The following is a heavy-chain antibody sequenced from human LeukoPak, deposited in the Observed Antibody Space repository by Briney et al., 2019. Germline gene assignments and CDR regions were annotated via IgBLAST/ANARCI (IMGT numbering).Heavy chain of an antibody. CDR3: TTLTYYYDSSGYYS. CDR2: IKSKTDGGTT. D-gene: IGHD3-22*01. Sequence: GGSLRLSCAASGFTFSNAWMSRVRQAPGKGLEWVGRIKSKTDGGTTDYAAPVKGRFTISRDDSKNTLYLQMNSLKTEDTAVYYCTTLTYYYDSSGYYSWGQGTLVTVSS. V-gene: IGHV3-15*01. J-gene: IGHJ4*02. CDR1: GFTFSNAW.